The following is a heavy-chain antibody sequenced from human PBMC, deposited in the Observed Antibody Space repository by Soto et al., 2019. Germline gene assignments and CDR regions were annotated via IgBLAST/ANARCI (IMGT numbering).Heavy chain of an antibody. Sequence: QVQLQESGPRLVEASRTLSLTCTVSNASITSSGYYWSWVRQPPGKRLEWIGYIYHSGSTFYSPSLQSRLTMSVDTSKNQFSLTLRSVTAADTAVYHCARMSGTYYVPDYWGQGTLVTVSS. CDR3: ARMSGTYYVPDY. J-gene: IGHJ4*02. CDR1: NASITSSGYY. V-gene: IGHV4-31*03. D-gene: IGHD1-26*01. CDR2: IYHSGST.